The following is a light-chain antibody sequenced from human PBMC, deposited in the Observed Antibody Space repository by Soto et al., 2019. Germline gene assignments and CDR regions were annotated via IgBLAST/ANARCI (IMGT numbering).Light chain of an antibody. CDR3: QQYGSSIT. CDR1: QSVSSSY. CDR2: GAS. V-gene: IGKV3-20*01. J-gene: IGKJ5*01. Sequence: EIVLTQSPDTLSLSPGERATLSCRASQSVSSSYLAWYQQKPGQAPRLLIYGASSRATGIPDRFSGSGSGTAFTLTISRLEPEDFAVYYCQQYGSSITFGQGTRLEIK.